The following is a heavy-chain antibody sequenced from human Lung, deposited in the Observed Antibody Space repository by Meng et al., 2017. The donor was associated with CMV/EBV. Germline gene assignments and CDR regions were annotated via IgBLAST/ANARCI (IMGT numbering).Heavy chain of an antibody. Sequence: SGYTFTDYYMQWVQQAPGKGLEWMGLVDPEDGETIYAEKFQGRVTITADTSTDTAYMELSSLRSEDTAVYYCATAPRYYDSSGYPDYWGQGTLVTVSS. CDR2: VDPEDGET. J-gene: IGHJ4*02. CDR3: ATAPRYYDSSGYPDY. CDR1: GYTFTDYY. V-gene: IGHV1-69-2*01. D-gene: IGHD3-22*01.